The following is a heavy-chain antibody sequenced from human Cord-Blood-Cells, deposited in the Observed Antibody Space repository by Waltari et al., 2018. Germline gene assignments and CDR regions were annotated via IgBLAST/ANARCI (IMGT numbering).Heavy chain of an antibody. J-gene: IGHJ4*02. V-gene: IGHV2-5*02. CDR3: AHSIAAAGIDY. CDR1: GFSLSTSGVG. Sequence: QITLKESGPTLVKTTQTLTLTCTFSGFSLSTSGVGVGWIRQPPGQALGWLAIIYWDDDKRYSPSLKSRRTSTKDTSKNQVVLTMTNMDPVDTATYYCAHSIAAAGIDYWGQGTLVTVSS. D-gene: IGHD6-13*01. CDR2: IYWDDDK.